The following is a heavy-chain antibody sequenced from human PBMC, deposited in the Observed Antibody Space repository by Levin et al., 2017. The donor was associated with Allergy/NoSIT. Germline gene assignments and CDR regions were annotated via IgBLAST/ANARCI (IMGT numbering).Heavy chain of an antibody. CDR2: ISGRGGST. V-gene: IGHV3-23*01. CDR3: AKDSEASGSYLPLKFDY. CDR1: GFTFSSYA. Sequence: GGSLRLSCAASGFTFSSYAMSWVRQAPGKGLEWVSGISGRGGSTYYADSVKGRFTISRDNSKNTLYLQMNSLRAEDTAVYYCAKDSEASGSYLPLKFDYWGQGTLVTVSS. D-gene: IGHD1-26*01. J-gene: IGHJ4*02.